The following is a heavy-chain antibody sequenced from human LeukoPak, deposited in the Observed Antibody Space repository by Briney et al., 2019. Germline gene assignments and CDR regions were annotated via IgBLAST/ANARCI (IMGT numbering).Heavy chain of an antibody. D-gene: IGHD3-22*01. Sequence: SQTLSLTCTVSGGSISSGSYYWSWIRQPAGKGLEWIGRIYTSGSTNYNPSLKSRVTISVDTSKNQFSLKLSSVTAADTAVYYCARDGEYYASSVIDYWGQGTLVTVSS. CDR3: ARDGEYYASSVIDY. CDR1: GGSISSGSYY. CDR2: IYTSGST. V-gene: IGHV4-61*02. J-gene: IGHJ4*02.